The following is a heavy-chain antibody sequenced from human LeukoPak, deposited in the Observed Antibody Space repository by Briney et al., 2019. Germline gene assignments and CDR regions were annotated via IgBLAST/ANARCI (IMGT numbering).Heavy chain of an antibody. CDR2: ISPSGDIT. CDR1: GFIFSSHG. Sequence: GGSLRLSCAASGFIFSSHGMNWVRQAPGKGLEWVSGISPSGDITYYADSVKGRFTTSRDNAKNSLYLQMNSLRAEDTAVYYCARDLRSSGYYAFDYWGQGTLVTVSS. D-gene: IGHD3-22*01. V-gene: IGHV3-23*01. J-gene: IGHJ4*02. CDR3: ARDLRSSGYYAFDY.